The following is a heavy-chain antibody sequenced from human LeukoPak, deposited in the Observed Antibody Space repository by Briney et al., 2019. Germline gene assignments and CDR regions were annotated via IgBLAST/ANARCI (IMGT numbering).Heavy chain of an antibody. CDR2: ISAYNGNT. D-gene: IGHD3-22*01. V-gene: IGHV1-18*01. J-gene: IGHJ5*02. CDR3: ARLSTDSSGYYYVWWFDP. CDR1: GYTFTSYG. Sequence: ASVKVPCKASGYTFTSYGISWVRQAPGRGLEWMGWISAYNGNTNYAQKLQGRVTMTTDTSTSTAYMELRSLRSDDTAVYYCARLSTDSSGYYYVWWFDPWGQGTLVTVSS.